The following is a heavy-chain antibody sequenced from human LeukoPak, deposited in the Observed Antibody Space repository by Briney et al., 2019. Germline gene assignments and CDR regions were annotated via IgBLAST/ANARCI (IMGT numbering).Heavy chain of an antibody. D-gene: IGHD6-19*01. J-gene: IGHJ4*02. Sequence: GGSLRLSCAASGFTFSGSAMHWVRQASGKGLEWVGRIRSKANSYATAYAASVKGRFTISRDDSKNTAYLQMNSLKIEDTAVYYCTGTDSSGWRDSDYWGQGTLVTVSS. V-gene: IGHV3-73*01. CDR3: TGTDSSGWRDSDY. CDR1: GFTFSGSA. CDR2: IRSKANSYAT.